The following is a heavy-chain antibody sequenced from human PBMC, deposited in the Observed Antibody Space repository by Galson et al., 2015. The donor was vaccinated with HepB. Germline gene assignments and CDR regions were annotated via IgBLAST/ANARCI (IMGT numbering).Heavy chain of an antibody. CDR2: INPSGDST. Sequence: SVKVSCKASGYTFTSYYMHWVRQAPGQGLEWMGIINPSGDSTSYARKFQGRVTMTRDTSTSTVYMELSSLRSEDTAVYYCARQGAGGIAQDWYFDLWGRGTLVTVSS. CDR3: ARQGAGGIAQDWYFDL. D-gene: IGHD1-1*01. J-gene: IGHJ2*01. V-gene: IGHV1-46*01. CDR1: GYTFTSYY.